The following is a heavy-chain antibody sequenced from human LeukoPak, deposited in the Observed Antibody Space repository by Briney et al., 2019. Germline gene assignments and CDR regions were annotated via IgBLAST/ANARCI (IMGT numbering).Heavy chain of an antibody. V-gene: IGHV4-4*09. CDR1: GGSISSYY. CDR3: ARWIQLYDAFDI. D-gene: IGHD5-18*01. J-gene: IGHJ3*02. Sequence: SETLSLTCTVSGGSISSYYWSWIRQPPGKGLEWIGYIYTSGSTNYNPSLKSRVTISVDTSKNQFSLKLSSVTAADTAVYYCARWIQLYDAFDIWGPGTMVTVSS. CDR2: IYTSGST.